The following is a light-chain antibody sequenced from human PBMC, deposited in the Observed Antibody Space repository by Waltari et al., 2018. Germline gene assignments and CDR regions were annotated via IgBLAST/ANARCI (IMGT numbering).Light chain of an antibody. CDR3: QQYGTSPYT. J-gene: IGKJ2*01. CDR1: QNLTNNF. Sequence: IVLTQSPDRVSLSPGDKASLSCRASQNLTNNFLAWHQQRPGHPPGLLIHGAVRRATGVSDRFSGSGSGTDFTLTISRLETEDSAVYYCQQYGTSPYTFGQGTKVEIK. CDR2: GAV. V-gene: IGKV3-20*01.